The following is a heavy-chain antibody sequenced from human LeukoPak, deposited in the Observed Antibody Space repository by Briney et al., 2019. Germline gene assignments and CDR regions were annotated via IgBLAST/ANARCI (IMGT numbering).Heavy chain of an antibody. CDR2: ISWSGDRM. D-gene: IGHD2-2*01. CDR1: GFTFEDHV. Sequence: PGGSLRLSCAASGFTFEDHVMHWVRQAPGKGLEWVSSISWSGDRMGYADAVKGRFTISRDNAKNSLSLQMNSLRVEDTALYYCAKDLGSSATTVWGQGTLVTVSS. CDR3: AKDLGSSATTV. V-gene: IGHV3-9*01. J-gene: IGHJ4*02.